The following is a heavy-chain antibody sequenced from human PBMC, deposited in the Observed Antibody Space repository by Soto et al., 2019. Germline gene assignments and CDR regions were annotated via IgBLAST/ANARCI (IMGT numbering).Heavy chain of an antibody. V-gene: IGHV3-11*05. CDR2: ISSSSSYT. CDR3: AREKRGYSPGHDY. J-gene: IGHJ4*02. D-gene: IGHD5-18*01. Sequence: PGGSLRLSCAASGFTFSDYYMSWIRQAPGKGLEWVSYISSSSSYTNYADSVKGRFTISRDNAKNSLYLQMNSLRAEDTAVYYCAREKRGYSPGHDYWGQGTLVTVSS. CDR1: GFTFSDYY.